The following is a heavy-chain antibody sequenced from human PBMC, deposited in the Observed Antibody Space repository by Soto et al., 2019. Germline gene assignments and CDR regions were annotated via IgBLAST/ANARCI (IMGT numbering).Heavy chain of an antibody. D-gene: IGHD5-18*01. CDR1: GFTFTNSA. CDR3: AADQGDSHGFGNY. V-gene: IGHV1-58*01. J-gene: IGHJ4*02. Sequence: SVKVSCKASGFTFTNSAVQWVRQARGQRLEWIGWIVVGSGNTNYAQKFQDRVTITRDMSTSTVFMELSSLRSEDTAVYYCAADQGDSHGFGNYCGQGPLVTVYS. CDR2: IVVGSGNT.